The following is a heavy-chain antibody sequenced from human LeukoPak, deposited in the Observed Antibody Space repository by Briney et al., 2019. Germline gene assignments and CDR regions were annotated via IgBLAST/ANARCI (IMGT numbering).Heavy chain of an antibody. CDR3: VTGPFDY. Sequence: PGGSLRLSCAASGFTFSSYEMHWVRQAPGKGLEWVANIQQDGSEQYYVDSVKGRFTISRDNAKNSLYLQMNSLRAGDTAVYYCVTGPFDYWGQGTLVTVSS. V-gene: IGHV3-7*01. D-gene: IGHD3-10*01. CDR2: IQQDGSEQ. CDR1: GFTFSSYE. J-gene: IGHJ4*02.